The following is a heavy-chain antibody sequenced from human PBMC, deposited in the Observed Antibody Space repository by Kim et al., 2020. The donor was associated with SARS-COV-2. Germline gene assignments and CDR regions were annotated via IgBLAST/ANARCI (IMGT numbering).Heavy chain of an antibody. Sequence: GGSLRLSCAASGFTFSNYAMSWVRQAPGKGLDWVSDIGSSGGSTYYTDSVRGRFTISRDNSENTLYLQMNSLRAEDTAIYYCAKRGGGGSQSRTFDFWGQGTLVTVSS. J-gene: IGHJ4*02. CDR1: GFTFSNYA. CDR3: AKRGGGGSQSRTFDF. CDR2: IGSSGGST. V-gene: IGHV3-23*01. D-gene: IGHD2-15*01.